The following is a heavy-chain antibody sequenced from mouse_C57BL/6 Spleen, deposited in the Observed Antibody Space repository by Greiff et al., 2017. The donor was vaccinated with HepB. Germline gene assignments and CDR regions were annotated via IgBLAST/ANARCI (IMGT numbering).Heavy chain of an antibody. CDR3: ARQGGKAYWYFDV. CDR2: ISSGGSYT. V-gene: IGHV5-6*02. D-gene: IGHD2-1*01. J-gene: IGHJ1*03. CDR1: GFTFSSYG. Sequence: DVMLVESGGDLVKPGGSLKLSCAASGFTFSSYGMSWVRQTPDKRLEWVATISSGGSYTYYPDSVKGRFTISRDNAKNTLYLQMSSLKSEDTAMYYCARQGGKAYWYFDVWGTGTTVTVSS.